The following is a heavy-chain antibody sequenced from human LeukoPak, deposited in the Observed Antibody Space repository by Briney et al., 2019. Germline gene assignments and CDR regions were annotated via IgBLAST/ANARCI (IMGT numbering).Heavy chain of an antibody. D-gene: IGHD2-21*01. Sequence: PSETLSLTCTVSGGSISSYYWSWIRQPPGKGLEWIGEISHSGIINYNPSLKSRVTLSVDTSQNQISLKLSSVTAADTAVYYCAGVALNMAWFDPWGQGTLVTVSS. CDR3: AGVALNMAWFDP. V-gene: IGHV4-34*01. CDR2: ISHSGII. CDR1: GGSISSYY. J-gene: IGHJ5*02.